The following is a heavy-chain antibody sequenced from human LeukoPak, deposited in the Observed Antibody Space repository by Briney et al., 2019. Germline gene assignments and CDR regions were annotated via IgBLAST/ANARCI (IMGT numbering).Heavy chain of an antibody. J-gene: IGHJ5*02. V-gene: IGHV3-53*05. CDR3: ARNWFDP. Sequence: PGGSLRLSCAASGFTVSSDYMSWVRQAPGKGLEWVSVSGGSTYYADSVKGRFTISRDKSKNTVYLQMNSLRFEDTAMYYCARNWFDPWGQGTLVTVSS. CDR1: GFTVSSDY. CDR2: SGGST.